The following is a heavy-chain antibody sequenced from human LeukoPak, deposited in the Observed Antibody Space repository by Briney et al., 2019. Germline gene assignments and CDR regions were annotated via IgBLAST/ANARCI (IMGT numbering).Heavy chain of an antibody. D-gene: IGHD3-10*01. Sequence: PGGSLRLSCAASGFTFSSYDMHWVRQATGKGLEWVSAIGTAGDTYYPGSVKGRFTISRENAKNSLYLQMNSLRAGDTAVYYCARVEGVYGSGSYYFDLWGRGTLVTVSS. CDR2: IGTAGDT. J-gene: IGHJ2*01. CDR1: GFTFSSYD. V-gene: IGHV3-13*01. CDR3: ARVEGVYGSGSYYFDL.